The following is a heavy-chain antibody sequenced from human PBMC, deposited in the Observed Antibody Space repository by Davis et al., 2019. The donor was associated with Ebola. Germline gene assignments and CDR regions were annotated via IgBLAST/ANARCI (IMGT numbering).Heavy chain of an antibody. Sequence: GESLKISCAASGFTFETYTMNWVRQAPGKALEWLSYISDSGTTIYFSDSLTGRSTTSRDNAKKSLYLQINGLRDEDTAIYYCVRAKMSTSVSPYDSWGQGTLVIVSS. J-gene: IGHJ4*02. CDR1: GFTFETYT. D-gene: IGHD5/OR15-5a*01. CDR3: VRAKMSTSVSPYDS. V-gene: IGHV3-48*02. CDR2: ISDSGTTI.